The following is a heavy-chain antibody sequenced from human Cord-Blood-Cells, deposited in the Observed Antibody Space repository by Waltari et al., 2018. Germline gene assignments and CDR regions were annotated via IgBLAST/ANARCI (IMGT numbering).Heavy chain of an antibody. Sequence: VQLVQSGAAVKKPGSSGKVSSNASGGTFRSYAISRVRQAPGQGLEWMGGIIPIFGTANYAQKFQDRVTITADKSTSTAYMELSSLRAEDTAVYYCGRGSGYYYGMDVWGQGTTVTVSS. J-gene: IGHJ6*02. CDR3: GRGSGYYYGMDV. V-gene: IGHV1-69*06. CDR2: IIPIFGTA. D-gene: IGHD6-19*01. CDR1: GGTFRSYA.